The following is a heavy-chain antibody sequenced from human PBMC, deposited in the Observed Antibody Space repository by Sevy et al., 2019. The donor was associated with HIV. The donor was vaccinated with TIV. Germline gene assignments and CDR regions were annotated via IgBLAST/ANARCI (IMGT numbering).Heavy chain of an antibody. Sequence: ASVKVSCKAYGYTFSDYYMHWVRQAPGQGLEWMGWINPNRGGTNYAHKFQGRVTMTRDTSICTAYMELSSLRSDDTAIYYCARGMSAYLLANGMDVWGQGTTVTVSS. CDR2: INPNRGGT. D-gene: IGHD3-3*01. CDR3: ARGMSAYLLANGMDV. J-gene: IGHJ6*02. CDR1: GYTFSDYY. V-gene: IGHV1-2*07.